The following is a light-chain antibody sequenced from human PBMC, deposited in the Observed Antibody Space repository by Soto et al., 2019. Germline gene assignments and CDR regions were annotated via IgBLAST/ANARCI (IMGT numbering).Light chain of an antibody. Sequence: QSVLTQPASVSGSPGQSITISCTGTSSDIGGYNSVSWYQQHPGKAPKLVIYAVSNRPSGVSSRFSGSKSGNTASLTMSGLQAEAEDTYYCSSYTTSSTLVFGTATRSPS. CDR3: SSYTTSSTLV. V-gene: IGLV2-14*01. CDR1: SSDIGGYNS. J-gene: IGLJ1*01. CDR2: AVS.